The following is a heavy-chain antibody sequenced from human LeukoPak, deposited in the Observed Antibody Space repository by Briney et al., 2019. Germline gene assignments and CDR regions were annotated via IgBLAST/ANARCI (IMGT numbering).Heavy chain of an antibody. CDR3: ARQGPSRTPWFDP. Sequence: SETLSLTCAVSGGSISSGGYSWSWIRQPPGKGLEWIGYIYHSGSTYYNPSLKSRATISVDRSKNQFSLKLSSVTAADTAVYYCARQGPSRTPWFDPWGQGTLVTVSS. V-gene: IGHV4-30-2*01. CDR1: GGSISSGGYS. CDR2: IYHSGST. D-gene: IGHD1-1*01. J-gene: IGHJ5*02.